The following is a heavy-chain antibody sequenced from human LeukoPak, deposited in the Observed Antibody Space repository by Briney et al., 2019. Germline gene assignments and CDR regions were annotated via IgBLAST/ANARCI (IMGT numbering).Heavy chain of an antibody. J-gene: IGHJ6*03. D-gene: IGHD6-25*01. V-gene: IGHV3-21*01. Sequence: GGSLRLSCAASGFAFSGYAMNWARQAPGKGLEWVSSISSSSSYIYYADSVKGRFAISRDNAKNSLYLQMNSLRAEDTAVYYCARGGSSGYYYMDVWGKGTTVTISS. CDR1: GFAFSGYA. CDR2: ISSSSSYI. CDR3: ARGGSSGYYYMDV.